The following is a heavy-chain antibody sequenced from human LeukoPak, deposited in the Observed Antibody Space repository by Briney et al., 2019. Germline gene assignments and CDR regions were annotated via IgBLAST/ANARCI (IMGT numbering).Heavy chain of an antibody. CDR1: GFTFSSYA. J-gene: IGHJ4*02. D-gene: IGHD2/OR15-2a*01. CDR2: ISGSGGST. Sequence: GGSLRLSCAASGFTFSSYAMSWVRQAPGKGLEWVSAISGSGGSTYYADSVKGRFTISRDNSKNRLYLQMNSLRAEDTAVYYCARDYMGSTRLAGDYWGQGNLVTVSS. V-gene: IGHV3-23*01. CDR3: ARDYMGSTRLAGDY.